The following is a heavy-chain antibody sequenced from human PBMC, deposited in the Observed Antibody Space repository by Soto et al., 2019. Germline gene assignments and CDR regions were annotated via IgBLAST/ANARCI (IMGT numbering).Heavy chain of an antibody. CDR1: GGSISSGDYY. CDR3: ARVVYSRSKRFLARWFDP. V-gene: IGHV4-30-4*01. J-gene: IGHJ5*02. Sequence: SETLSLTCTVSGGSISSGDYYWSWIRQPPGKGLEWIGYIYYSGSTYYNPSLKSRVTISVDTSKNQFSLKLSSVTAADTAVYYCARVVYSRSKRFLARWFDPWGQGTLVTVSS. D-gene: IGHD3-3*01. CDR2: IYYSGST.